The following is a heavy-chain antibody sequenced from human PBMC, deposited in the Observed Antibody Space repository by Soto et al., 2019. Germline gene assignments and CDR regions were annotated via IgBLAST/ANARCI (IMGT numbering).Heavy chain of an antibody. CDR3: AKMSDGWYGAFHV. Sequence: EVQLLESGGDLVQPGGSLRLSCAASGSTFSSYAMSWVRQAPGKGLEWVSVISGSGGSTFYADSVKGRFTISRDKSNNTLHLQMNTLRAEDTALYFCAKMSDGWYGAFHVWGQGAVVTVSS. CDR2: ISGSGGST. J-gene: IGHJ3*01. CDR1: GSTFSSYA. D-gene: IGHD6-19*01. V-gene: IGHV3-23*01.